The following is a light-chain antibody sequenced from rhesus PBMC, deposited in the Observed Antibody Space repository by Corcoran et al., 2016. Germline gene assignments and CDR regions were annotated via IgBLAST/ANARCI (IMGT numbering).Light chain of an antibody. CDR3: QQHHTSPRT. CDR1: QDSGNW. Sequence: DVQMTQSPSSLSASVGDRVTITCRASQDSGNWLAWYQQKPGQAPRLLIYKASTLQSGVPSRFSGSVSGTEFTLPIINLQPEDFATYYCQQHHTSPRTFGQGTKVEIK. V-gene: IGKV1-21*01. CDR2: KAS. J-gene: IGKJ1*01.